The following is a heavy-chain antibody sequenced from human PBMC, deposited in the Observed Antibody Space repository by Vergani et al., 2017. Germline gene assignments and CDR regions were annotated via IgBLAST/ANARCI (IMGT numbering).Heavy chain of an antibody. V-gene: IGHV3-23*01. J-gene: IGHJ6*02. CDR2: SSGSGGST. CDR1: GFPFNHYA. CDR3: AKANPRNSGYDYLYYYHAMDV. Sequence: EVQLLESGGDLVQPGGSLRLSCAASGFPFNHYAMNWVRQAPGKGLEWVSGSSGSGGSTYYAGSVKGRFTISRDSSKNTLYLQMNSLSAGDTAVYYCAKANPRNSGYDYLYYYHAMDVWGQGTTVTVSS. D-gene: IGHD5-12*01.